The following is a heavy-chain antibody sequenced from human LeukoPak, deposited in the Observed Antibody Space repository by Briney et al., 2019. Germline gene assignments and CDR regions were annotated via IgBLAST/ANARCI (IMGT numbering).Heavy chain of an antibody. V-gene: IGHV3-21*01. Sequence: GGSLRLSCAASGFTFSSYSMNWVRQAPGKGLEWVSSISSSSSYIYYADSVKGRFTISRDNTKNSLYLQMNSLRAEDTAVYYCATLGGIQDDYWGQGTLVTVSS. J-gene: IGHJ4*02. CDR1: GFTFSSYS. CDR3: ATLGGIQDDY. D-gene: IGHD3-10*01. CDR2: ISSSSSYI.